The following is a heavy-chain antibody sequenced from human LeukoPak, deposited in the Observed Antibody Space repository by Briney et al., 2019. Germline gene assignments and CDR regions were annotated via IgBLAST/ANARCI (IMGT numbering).Heavy chain of an antibody. Sequence: GSSLRLSCAASGFTFNSYAMHWVRQAPPTALEWVAVISYDGSNKYYADSVKGRFTISRDNAKNSLYLQMNSLRAEDTAVYYCARAPAYYDFWSIDYWGQGTLVTVSS. D-gene: IGHD3-3*01. V-gene: IGHV3-30-3*01. J-gene: IGHJ4*02. CDR3: ARAPAYYDFWSIDY. CDR1: GFTFNSYA. CDR2: ISYDGSNK.